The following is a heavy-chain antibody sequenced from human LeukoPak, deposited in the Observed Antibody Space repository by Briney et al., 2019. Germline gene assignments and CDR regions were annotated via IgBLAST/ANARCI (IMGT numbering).Heavy chain of an antibody. D-gene: IGHD6-19*01. CDR3: ARVGYSSGWPLTYFDY. CDR2: IYYSGST. V-gene: IGHV4-59*01. CDR1: GGSISSYY. J-gene: IGHJ4*02. Sequence: SETLFLTCTVSGGSISSYYRSWIRQPPGKGLEWIGYIYYSGSTNYNPSLKSRVTISVDTSKNQFSLKLSSVTAADTAVYYCARVGYSSGWPLTYFDYWGQGTLVTVSS.